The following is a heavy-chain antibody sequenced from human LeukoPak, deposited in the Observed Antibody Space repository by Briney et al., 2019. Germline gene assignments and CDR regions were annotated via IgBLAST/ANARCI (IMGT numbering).Heavy chain of an antibody. J-gene: IGHJ4*02. D-gene: IGHD1-26*01. CDR1: GGSISSYY. Sequence: SETLSLTCTVSGGSISSYYWSWIRQPPGKGLEWIGYIYYSGSTNYNPSLKSRVTISVGTSKNQFSLKLSSVTAADTAVYYCARGFDSGSYYFDYWGQGTLVTVSS. CDR3: ARGFDSGSYYFDY. CDR2: IYYSGST. V-gene: IGHV4-59*01.